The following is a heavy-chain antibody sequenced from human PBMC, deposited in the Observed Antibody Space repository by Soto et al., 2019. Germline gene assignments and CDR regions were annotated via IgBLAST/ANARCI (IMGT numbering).Heavy chain of an antibody. D-gene: IGHD2-15*01. CDR1: GFTFTSSA. V-gene: IGHV1-58*01. Sequence: QMQLVQSGPEVKKPGTSVKVSCKASGFTFTSSAVQWVRQARGQRLEWIGWIVVGSGNTNYAQKFQERVTITRDMSTSTAYMELSSLRSEDTAVYYCAADPLYCSGGSCYYYGMDVWGQGTTVTVSS. CDR3: AADPLYCSGGSCYYYGMDV. J-gene: IGHJ6*02. CDR2: IVVGSGNT.